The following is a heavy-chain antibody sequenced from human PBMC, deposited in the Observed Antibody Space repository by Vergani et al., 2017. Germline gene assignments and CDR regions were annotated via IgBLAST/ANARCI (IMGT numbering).Heavy chain of an antibody. CDR3: ARDTVQLELEYYYYYGMDV. D-gene: IGHD1-1*01. V-gene: IGHV3-48*02. Sequence: EVQLVESGGGLVQPGGSLRLSCAASGFTFSSYSMNWVRQAPGKGLEWVSYISSSSSTIYYADSVKGRFTISRDNAKNSLYLQMNSLRDEDTAVYYCARDTVQLELEYYYYYGMDVWGQGTTVTVSS. J-gene: IGHJ6*02. CDR1: GFTFSSYS. CDR2: ISSSSSTI.